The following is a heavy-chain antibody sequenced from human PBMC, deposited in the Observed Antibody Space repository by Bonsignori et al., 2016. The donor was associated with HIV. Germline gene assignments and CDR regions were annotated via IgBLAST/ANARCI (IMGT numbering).Heavy chain of an antibody. D-gene: IGHD5-18*01. CDR2: LIPILGIT. V-gene: IGHV1-69*10. J-gene: IGHJ4*02. CDR3: ARDASARRHLDTAMGKPLDY. Sequence: WVRQAPGQGLEWMGGLIPILGITKFARRFQGRVTITADETTNTAYMELTSLTYEDTAVYYCARDASARRHLDTAMGKPLDYWGQGTLVTVSS.